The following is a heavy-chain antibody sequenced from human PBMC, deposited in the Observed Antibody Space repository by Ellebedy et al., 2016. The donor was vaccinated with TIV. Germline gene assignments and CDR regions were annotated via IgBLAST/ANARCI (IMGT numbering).Heavy chain of an antibody. Sequence: GGSLRLSCAASGFTFSDYYMSWIRQAPGKGLEWVSYISSSGSTIYYADSVKGRFTISRDNAKNSLYLQMNNLRADDTARYYCASDKNHGHIDYWGQGTLVTVSS. J-gene: IGHJ4*02. CDR2: ISSSGSTI. D-gene: IGHD1-14*01. CDR1: GFTFSDYY. CDR3: ASDKNHGHIDY. V-gene: IGHV3-11*04.